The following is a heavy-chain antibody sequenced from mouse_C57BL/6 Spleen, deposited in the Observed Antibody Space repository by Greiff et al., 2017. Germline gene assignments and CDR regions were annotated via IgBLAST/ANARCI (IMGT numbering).Heavy chain of an antibody. CDR3: ARDPFYYDYDDGGFAY. D-gene: IGHD2-4*01. J-gene: IGHJ3*01. CDR2: ISYDGSN. V-gene: IGHV3-6*01. Sequence: EVKLQESGPGLVKPSQSLSLTCSVTGYSITSGYYWNWIRQFPGNKLEWMGYISYDGSNNYNPSLKNRISITRDTSKNQFFLKLNSVTTEDTATYYCARDPFYYDYDDGGFAYWGQGTLVTVSA. CDR1: GYSITSGYY.